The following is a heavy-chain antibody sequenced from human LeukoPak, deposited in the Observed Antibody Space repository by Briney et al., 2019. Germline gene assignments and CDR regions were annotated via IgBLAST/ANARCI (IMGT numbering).Heavy chain of an antibody. CDR3: ARGGGDEYYYDSSGYPFDY. CDR1: GFTVSSNY. J-gene: IGHJ4*02. Sequence: PGGSLRLSCAASGFTVSSNYMSWVRQAPGKGLEWVSVIYSCGSTYYADSVKGRFTISRDNSKNTLYLQMNSLRAEDTAVYYCARGGGDEYYYDSSGYPFDYWGQGTLVTVSS. V-gene: IGHV3-66*03. CDR2: IYSCGST. D-gene: IGHD3-22*01.